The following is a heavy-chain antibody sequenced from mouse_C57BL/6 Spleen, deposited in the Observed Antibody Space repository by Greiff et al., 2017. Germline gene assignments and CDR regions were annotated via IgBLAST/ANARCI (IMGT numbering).Heavy chain of an antibody. CDR2: ISNLAYSI. V-gene: IGHV5-15*04. D-gene: IGHD2-3*01. Sequence: EVKVEESGGGLVQPGGSLKLSCAASGFTFSDYGMAWVRQAPRKGPEWVAFISNLAYSIYYADTVTGRFTISRENATNTLYLEMSSLRSEDTAMYYCARGPYDGYSYYFDYWGQGTTLTVSS. CDR1: GFTFSDYG. CDR3: ARGPYDGYSYYFDY. J-gene: IGHJ2*01.